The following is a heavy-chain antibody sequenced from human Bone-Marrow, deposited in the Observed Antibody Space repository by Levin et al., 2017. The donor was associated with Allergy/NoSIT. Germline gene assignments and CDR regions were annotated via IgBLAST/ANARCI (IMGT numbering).Heavy chain of an antibody. CDR1: GGSITSGDYY. CDR3: ARDSGRNWTDRLGLGWFDP. Sequence: SETLSLTCTVSGGSITSGDYYWSWIRQPAGKRLEWIGRIYTGGSTDYNASLESRVTISLDTSRSQFSLKMTSVTAADTAIYFCARDSGRNWTDRLGLGWFDPWGQGTLVTVSS. V-gene: IGHV4-61*02. D-gene: IGHD1-1*01. CDR2: IYTGGST. J-gene: IGHJ5*02.